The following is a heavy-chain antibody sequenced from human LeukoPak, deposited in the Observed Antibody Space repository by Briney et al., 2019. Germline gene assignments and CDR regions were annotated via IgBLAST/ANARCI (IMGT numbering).Heavy chain of an antibody. J-gene: IGHJ3*02. Sequence: GASVKVSCKASGGTFSSYAISWVRQAPGQGLEWMGGIIPIFGTANYAQKFQGRVTITTDESTSTAYMELSSLRSEDTAVYYCARVGYGGGAFDICGQGTMVTVSS. CDR2: IIPIFGTA. CDR3: ARVGYGGGAFDI. CDR1: GGTFSSYA. D-gene: IGHD6-13*01. V-gene: IGHV1-69*05.